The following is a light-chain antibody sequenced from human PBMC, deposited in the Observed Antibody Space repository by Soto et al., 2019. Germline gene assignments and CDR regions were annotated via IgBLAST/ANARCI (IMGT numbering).Light chain of an antibody. CDR1: QSVSSSY. V-gene: IGKV3-20*01. Sequence: EIVLTQPPGTLSLSPGDRATLSCRASQSVSSSYLAWYQQKPGQAPRLLIYGASSRATGIPDRFSGSGSGTYLTLTISRLEPEDFAVYYCQQYGSSPWTVGRGTKVEIK. J-gene: IGKJ1*01. CDR3: QQYGSSPWT. CDR2: GAS.